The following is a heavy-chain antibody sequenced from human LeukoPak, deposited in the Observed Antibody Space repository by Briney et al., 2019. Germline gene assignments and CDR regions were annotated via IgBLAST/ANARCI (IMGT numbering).Heavy chain of an antibody. D-gene: IGHD5-18*01. CDR3: ARDRGYSYVYSFDY. V-gene: IGHV3-53*01. Sequence: GGSLRPSCAASGFTFSSYAMSWVRQAPGKGLEWVSVIYSAGSTYYADSVKGRFTISRDNSKNTLYLQMNSLRAEDTAVYYCARDRGYSYVYSFDYWGQGTLVTVSS. J-gene: IGHJ4*02. CDR1: GFTFSSYA. CDR2: IYSAGST.